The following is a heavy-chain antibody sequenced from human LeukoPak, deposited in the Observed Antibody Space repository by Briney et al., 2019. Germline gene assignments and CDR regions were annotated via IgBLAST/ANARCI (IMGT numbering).Heavy chain of an antibody. CDR2: TYYRSAWYN. CDR3: ARRLTQYDCFDP. Sequence: SQTLLLTCAISGDSVSSNSVTWNWIRQSPSRGLEWLGRTYYRSAWYNDYAVSVRGRITVNPDTSKNQFSLHLNSVTPEDTAVYYCARRLTQYDCFDPWGQGILVTVSS. CDR1: GDSVSSNSVT. V-gene: IGHV6-1*01. D-gene: IGHD2-2*01. J-gene: IGHJ5*02.